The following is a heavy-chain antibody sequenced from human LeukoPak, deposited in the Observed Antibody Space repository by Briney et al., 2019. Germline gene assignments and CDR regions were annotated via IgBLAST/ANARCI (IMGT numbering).Heavy chain of an antibody. D-gene: IGHD6-19*01. CDR1: GFTFSSYA. V-gene: IGHV3-23*01. J-gene: IGHJ4*02. CDR3: GRNDIAVAGTVSTFDY. Sequence: GGSLRLSCAASGFTFSSYAMSWVRQAPGKGLEWVSAISGSGGSTYYADSVKGRFTISRDNCKNTLYLQMNSLRAEDTAVYYCGRNDIAVAGTVSTFDYWGQGTLVTVSS. CDR2: ISGSGGST.